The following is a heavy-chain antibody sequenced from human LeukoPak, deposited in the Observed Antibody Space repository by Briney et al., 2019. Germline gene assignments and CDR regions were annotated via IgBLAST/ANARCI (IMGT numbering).Heavy chain of an antibody. CDR3: ARDVYGDWHFDY. CDR1: GFTVSSTY. D-gene: IGHD4-17*01. CDR2: IYSGGST. Sequence: PGGSLRLSCAASGFTVSSTYMSWVRQAPGKGLEWVSAIYSGGSTYYADSVGGRFTISRDKSENTLHLQMNSLRTEDTAVYYCARDVYGDWHFDYWGQGTLVTVSS. V-gene: IGHV3-66*02. J-gene: IGHJ4*02.